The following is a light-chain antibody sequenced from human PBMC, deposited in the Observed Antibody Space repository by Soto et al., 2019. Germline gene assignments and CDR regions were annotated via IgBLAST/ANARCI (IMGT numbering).Light chain of an antibody. J-gene: IGKJ4*01. V-gene: IGKV1-8*01. CDR1: QGISSY. Sequence: AIQMTQSPSSLSASTGDRVTITCRASQGISSYLAWYQQKPGKAPKLLIYAASTLQSGVPSRFIGSGSGTDFTLTISCLQSEDFATYYCQQYYSYPPTFGGGTKVEIK. CDR2: AAS. CDR3: QQYYSYPPT.